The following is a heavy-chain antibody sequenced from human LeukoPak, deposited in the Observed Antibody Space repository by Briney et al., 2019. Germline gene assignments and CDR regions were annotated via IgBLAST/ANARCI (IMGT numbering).Heavy chain of an antibody. J-gene: IGHJ5*02. CDR1: GYTFTSYG. Sequence: ASVKVSCKASGYTFTSYGISWVRQAPGQGLEWMGWISAYNGNTNYAQKLQGRVTMTTDTSTSTAYMELSSLRSDDTAVYYCGLVTSGNWWFDPWGQGTLVTVSS. V-gene: IGHV1-18*01. D-gene: IGHD2-21*02. CDR2: ISAYNGNT. CDR3: GLVTSGNWWFDP.